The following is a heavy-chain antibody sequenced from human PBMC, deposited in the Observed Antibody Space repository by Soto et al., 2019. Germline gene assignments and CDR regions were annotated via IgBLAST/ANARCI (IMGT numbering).Heavy chain of an antibody. CDR1: GLTFYSYG. CDR3: ARDLGHCSNGPCSAHRDL. D-gene: IGHD2-8*01. V-gene: IGHV3-48*03. J-gene: IGHJ4*02. CDR2: ISSGGGTT. Sequence: PAWSPRISCAASGLTFYSYGMNWVRKAPGKGLDWVSYISSGGGTTYYADSVKGRFTISRDTSETMVYLQMTNLKAEDTAVYYCARDLGHCSNGPCSAHRDLWGQGTLVTVSS.